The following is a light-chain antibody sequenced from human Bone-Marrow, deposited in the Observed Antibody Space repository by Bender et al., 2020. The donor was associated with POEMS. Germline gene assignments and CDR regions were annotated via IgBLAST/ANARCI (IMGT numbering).Light chain of an antibody. Sequence: QSALTQPASVSGSPGQSITISCTGASSDVGAYNLVSWYQQHPGKAPKLLIYEVRKRPSGVSDRFSGSKSGNTASLTISGLQAEDEADYYCSSYTSSSTQVFGGGTKLTVL. V-gene: IGLV2-14*02. CDR2: EVR. CDR1: SSDVGAYNL. J-gene: IGLJ3*02. CDR3: SSYTSSSTQV.